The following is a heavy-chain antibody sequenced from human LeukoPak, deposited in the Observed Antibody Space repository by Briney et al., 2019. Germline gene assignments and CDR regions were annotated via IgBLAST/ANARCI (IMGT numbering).Heavy chain of an antibody. CDR3: AKEGYYYDSSSFGY. D-gene: IGHD3-22*01. V-gene: IGHV3-30*02. Sequence: PGGSLRLSCAASGFTFSSYGMHWVRQAPGKGLEWVAFIRYDGSNKYYADSVKGRFTISRDNSKNTLYLQMNSLRAEDTAVYYCAKEGYYYDSSSFGYWGQGTLVTVSS. J-gene: IGHJ4*02. CDR1: GFTFSSYG. CDR2: IRYDGSNK.